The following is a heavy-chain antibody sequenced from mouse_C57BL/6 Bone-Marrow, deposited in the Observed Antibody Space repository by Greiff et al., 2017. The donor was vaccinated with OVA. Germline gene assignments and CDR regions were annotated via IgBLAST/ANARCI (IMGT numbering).Heavy chain of an antibody. Sequence: EVKLMESGPVLVKPGASVKMSCKASGYTFTDYYMNWVKQSHGKSLEWIGVINPYNGGTSYNQKFKGKATLTVDKSSSTAYMELNSLTSEDSAVYYCAIIYYYGSSYEYFDVWGTGTTVTVSS. CDR3: AIIYYYGSSYEYFDV. CDR1: GYTFTDYY. V-gene: IGHV1-19*01. CDR2: INPYNGGT. D-gene: IGHD1-1*01. J-gene: IGHJ1*03.